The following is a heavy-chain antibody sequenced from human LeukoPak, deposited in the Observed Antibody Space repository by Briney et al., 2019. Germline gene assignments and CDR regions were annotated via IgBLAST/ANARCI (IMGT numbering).Heavy chain of an antibody. V-gene: IGHV1-3*01. CDR1: GYTLTSYA. CDR2: INAGNGNT. CDR3: ARLTYYYDSSGYYYYDY. Sequence: ASVKVSCKASGYTLTSYAMHWVRQAPGQRLEWMGWINAGNGNTKYSQKFQGRVTITRDTSASTAYMELSSLRSEDTAVYYCARLTYYYDSSGYYYYDYWGRGTLVTVSS. D-gene: IGHD3-22*01. J-gene: IGHJ4*02.